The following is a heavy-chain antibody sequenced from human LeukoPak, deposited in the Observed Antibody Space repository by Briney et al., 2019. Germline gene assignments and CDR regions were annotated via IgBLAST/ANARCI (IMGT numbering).Heavy chain of an antibody. CDR1: GFTFSSYW. CDR3: ARDSSGWYVFDY. D-gene: IGHD6-19*01. CDR2: INWNGGST. V-gene: IGHV3-20*04. J-gene: IGHJ4*02. Sequence: GGSLRLSCAASGFTFSSYWMSWVRQAPGKGLEWVSGINWNGGSTGCADSVKGRFTISRDNAKNSLYLQMNSLRAEDTAVYYCARDSSGWYVFDYWGQGTLVTVSS.